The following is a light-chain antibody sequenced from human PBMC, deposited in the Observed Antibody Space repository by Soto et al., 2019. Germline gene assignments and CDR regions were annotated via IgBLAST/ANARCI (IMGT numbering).Light chain of an antibody. CDR3: CSYAGTYTFVI. CDR1: SSDVGGYNY. CDR2: DVN. V-gene: IGLV2-11*01. Sequence: QSALTQPRSVSGSPGQSVTISCTGTSSDVGGYNYVSWYQHHPGRAPKLVIYDVNKRPSGVPDRFSGSKSANTASLTISGLQAEDEAAYYCCSYAGTYTFVIFGGGTKLTVL. J-gene: IGLJ2*01.